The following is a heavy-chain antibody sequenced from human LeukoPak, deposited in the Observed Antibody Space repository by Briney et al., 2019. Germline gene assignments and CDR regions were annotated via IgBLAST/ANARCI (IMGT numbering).Heavy chain of an antibody. CDR2: IYYSGST. J-gene: IGHJ6*03. Sequence: SETLSLTCTVSGGSISSSNYYWGWIRQPPGKGLEWIGSIYYSGSTYYNPSLKSRVTISVDTSKNQFSLKLSSVTAADTAVYYCARTTEGGYSYGYFYYYYMDVWGKGTTVTISS. CDR1: GGSISSSNYY. V-gene: IGHV4-39*07. CDR3: ARTTEGGYSYGYFYYYYMDV. D-gene: IGHD5-18*01.